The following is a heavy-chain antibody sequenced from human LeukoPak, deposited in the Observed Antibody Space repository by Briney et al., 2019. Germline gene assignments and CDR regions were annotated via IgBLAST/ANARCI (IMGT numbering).Heavy chain of an antibody. CDR1: GYSISSGYY. Sequence: SETLSLTCTVSGYSISSGYYWGWIRQPPGKGLEWIGSIYHSGSTYYNPSLKSRVTISVDTSKNQFSLKLSSVTAADTAVYYCAIGGQAEYYYFYMDVWGKGTTVTVSS. J-gene: IGHJ6*03. CDR2: IYHSGST. V-gene: IGHV4-38-2*02. D-gene: IGHD6-13*01. CDR3: AIGGQAEYYYFYMDV.